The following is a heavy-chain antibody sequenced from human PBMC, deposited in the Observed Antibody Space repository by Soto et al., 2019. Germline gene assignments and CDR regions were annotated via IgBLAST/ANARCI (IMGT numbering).Heavy chain of an antibody. D-gene: IGHD1-26*01. V-gene: IGHV5-51*01. Sequence: ESLKISCKGSGYIFSNYWIGWVRLMPGKGLEWMGIIYPGDSDTRYSPSFQGQVSITADQSISTAYLQWSSLKASDTATYYCARRGVVNGSYSEFDSWGQGTLVTVSS. J-gene: IGHJ4*02. CDR1: GYIFSNYW. CDR3: ARRGVVNGSYSEFDS. CDR2: IYPGDSDT.